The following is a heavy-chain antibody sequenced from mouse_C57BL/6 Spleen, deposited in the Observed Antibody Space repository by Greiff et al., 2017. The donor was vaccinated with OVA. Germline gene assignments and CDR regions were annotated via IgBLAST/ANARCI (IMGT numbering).Heavy chain of an antibody. CDR1: GYTFTSYW. CDR3: ASSASYYYAMDY. CDR2: INPSNGGT. Sequence: VQLQQSGTELVKPGASVKLSCKASGYTFTSYWMHWVKQRPGQGLEWIGNINPSNGGTNYNEKFKSKATLTVDKSSSTAYMQLSSLTSEDSAVYYCASSASYYYAMDYWGQGTSVTVSS. J-gene: IGHJ4*01. V-gene: IGHV1-53*01.